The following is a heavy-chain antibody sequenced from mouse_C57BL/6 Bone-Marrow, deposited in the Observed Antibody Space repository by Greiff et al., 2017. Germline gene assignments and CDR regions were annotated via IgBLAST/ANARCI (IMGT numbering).Heavy chain of an antibody. D-gene: IGHD1-1*01. CDR3: ARGYDGSNLNWYFDV. V-gene: IGHV1-81*01. CDR1: GYTFTSYG. CDR2: IYPRSGNT. J-gene: IGHJ1*03. Sequence: QVQLQQSGAELARPGASVKLSCKASGYTFTSYGIRWVKQRTGQGLEWIGGIYPRSGNTYYNEKFKGKATLTADKSSSTAYMELRSLTSEDSAVYVCARGYDGSNLNWYFDVWGTGTTVTVSS.